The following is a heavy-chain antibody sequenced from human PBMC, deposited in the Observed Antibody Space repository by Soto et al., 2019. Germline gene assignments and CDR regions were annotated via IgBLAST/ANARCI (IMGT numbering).Heavy chain of an antibody. CDR1: GFTFNNYA. J-gene: IGHJ3*02. V-gene: IGHV3-23*01. CDR3: AIARSRSYADALDI. Sequence: GGSLRLSCAASGFTFNNYAMNWVRQAPGKGLEWVSSISASGGSTYYAYSVRGRFTISRDNSKNTLYLQTNSLRAEDTAVYYCAIARSRSYADALDIWGQGSLVTVSS. CDR2: ISASGGST.